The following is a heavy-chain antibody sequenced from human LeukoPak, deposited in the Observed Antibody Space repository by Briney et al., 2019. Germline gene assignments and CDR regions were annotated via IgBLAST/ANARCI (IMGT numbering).Heavy chain of an antibody. D-gene: IGHD3-9*01. CDR1: GYTFTSYG. Sequence: EASVKVSCKASGYTFTSYGISWVRQAPGQGLEWMGWINPNSGGTNYAQKFQGRVTMTRDTSISTAYMELSRLRSDDTAVYYCARGLGGYYDILTAKEKLDYYGMDVWGQGTTVTVSS. J-gene: IGHJ6*02. CDR3: ARGLGGYYDILTAKEKLDYYGMDV. CDR2: INPNSGGT. V-gene: IGHV1-2*02.